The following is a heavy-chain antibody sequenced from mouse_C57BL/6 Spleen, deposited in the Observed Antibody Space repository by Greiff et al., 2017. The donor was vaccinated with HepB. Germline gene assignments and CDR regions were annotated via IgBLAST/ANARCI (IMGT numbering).Heavy chain of an antibody. CDR3: ARENFYYYGSSPYAMDY. CDR2: INPNNGGT. Sequence: VQLKQSGPELVKPGASVKMSCKASGYTFTDYNMHWVKQSHGKSLEWIGYINPNNGGTSYNQKFKGKATLTVNKSSSTAYMELRSLTSEDSAVYYCARENFYYYGSSPYAMDYWGQGTSVTVSS. CDR1: GYTFTDYN. V-gene: IGHV1-22*01. D-gene: IGHD1-1*01. J-gene: IGHJ4*01.